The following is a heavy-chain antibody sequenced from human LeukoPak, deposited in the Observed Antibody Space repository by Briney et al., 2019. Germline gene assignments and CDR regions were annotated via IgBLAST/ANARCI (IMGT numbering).Heavy chain of an antibody. CDR1: GFTFSSYN. CDR2: ITNGGST. V-gene: IGHV3-53*01. CDR3: AREYMDV. Sequence: GGSLRLSCAASGFTFSSYNMNWVRQAPGKGLEWVSGITNGGSTYYGDSVKGRFTISRDNSKNTLDLQMNSLRAEDTAVYYCAREYMDVWGKGTTVSISS. J-gene: IGHJ6*03.